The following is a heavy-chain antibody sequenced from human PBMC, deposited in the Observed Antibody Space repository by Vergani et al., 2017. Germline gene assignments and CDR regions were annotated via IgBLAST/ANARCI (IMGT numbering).Heavy chain of an antibody. CDR1: GFTVSSNY. J-gene: IGHJ5*02. V-gene: IGHV3-53*01. CDR3: ARDLFGSSPGP. Sequence: EVQLLESGGGLVQPGGSLRLSCAASGFTVSSNYMSWVRQAPGKGLEWVSVIYSGGSTYYADSVKGRFTISRDNSKNTLYLQMNSLRAEDTAVYYCARDLFGSSPGPWGQGTLVTVSS. CDR2: IYSGGST. D-gene: IGHD3-3*01.